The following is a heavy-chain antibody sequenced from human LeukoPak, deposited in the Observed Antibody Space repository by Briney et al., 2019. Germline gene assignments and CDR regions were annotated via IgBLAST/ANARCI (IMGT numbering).Heavy chain of an antibody. J-gene: IGHJ4*02. V-gene: IGHV3-21*01. Sequence: GGSLRLSCAASGFTFSSYSMNWVCQAPGKGLEWVSSISSSSSYIYYADSVKGRFTISRDNAKNSLYLQMNSLRAEDTAVYYCARASNDYFDYWGQGTLVTVSS. CDR3: ARASNDYFDY. CDR2: ISSSSSYI. CDR1: GFTFSSYS. D-gene: IGHD1-1*01.